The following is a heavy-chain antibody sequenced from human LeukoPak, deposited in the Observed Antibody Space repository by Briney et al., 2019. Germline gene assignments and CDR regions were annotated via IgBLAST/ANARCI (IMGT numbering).Heavy chain of an antibody. Sequence: ASVKVSCKVSGYTLTELSMHWARQAPGKGLEWMGGFDPEDGETIYAQKFQGRVTMTEDTSTDTAYMELSSLRSEDTAVYYCATDLANYCSSTSCYVYWGQGTLVTVSS. V-gene: IGHV1-24*01. CDR3: ATDLANYCSSTSCYVY. CDR1: GYTLTELS. J-gene: IGHJ4*02. CDR2: FDPEDGET. D-gene: IGHD2-2*01.